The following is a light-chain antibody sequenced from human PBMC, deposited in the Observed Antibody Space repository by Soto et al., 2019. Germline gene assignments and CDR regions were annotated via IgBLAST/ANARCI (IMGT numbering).Light chain of an antibody. V-gene: IGKV3-20*01. Sequence: LTQSPSSLSASVGDRVTITCRASQGISSYLAWYQQKPGQAPRLLIYGASTRATGIPERFSGSGFGTDFTLSITRLEPEDFAVYYCHQYGDSPYTFGQGAKLESK. J-gene: IGKJ2*01. CDR3: HQYGDSPYT. CDR1: QGISSY. CDR2: GAS.